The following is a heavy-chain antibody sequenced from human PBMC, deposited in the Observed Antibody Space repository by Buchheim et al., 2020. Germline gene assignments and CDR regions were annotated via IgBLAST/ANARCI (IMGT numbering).Heavy chain of an antibody. D-gene: IGHD6-19*01. CDR3: ARDLAVAETCGLDV. Sequence: QVQLVESGGGLVKPGGSLRLSCAASGFTFSDYYMTWIRQAPGKGLEWVSCITSSGHIIYYAESVKGRFTISRANAKNSLYLQMNSLRADDTAVYYCARDLAVAETCGLDVWGQGTT. J-gene: IGHJ6*02. CDR1: GFTFSDYY. CDR2: ITSSGHII. V-gene: IGHV3-11*01.